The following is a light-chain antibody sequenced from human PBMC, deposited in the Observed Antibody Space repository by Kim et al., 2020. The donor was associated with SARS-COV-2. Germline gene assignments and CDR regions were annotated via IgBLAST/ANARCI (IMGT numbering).Light chain of an antibody. CDR2: KAS. V-gene: IGKV1-5*03. J-gene: IGKJ2*01. CDR1: ENIDAY. Sequence: DIQMTQSPSALSASVGDRVTITCRASENIDAYLAWYQQKPGKAPKLLIYKASSLDSGVPSRFSGSGSRTEFTLTVDSLQPDDLATYYCQQYDTYPYTFGQGTKLEI. CDR3: QQYDTYPYT.